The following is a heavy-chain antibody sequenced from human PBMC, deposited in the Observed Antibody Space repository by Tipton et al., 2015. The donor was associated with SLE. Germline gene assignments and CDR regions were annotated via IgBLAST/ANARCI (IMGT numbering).Heavy chain of an antibody. CDR2: IWNDGSNK. CDR1: GFTFSSYG. J-gene: IGHJ4*02. Sequence: SLRLSCAASGFTFSSYGMHWVRQAPGKGLEWVAVIWNDGSNKYYADSVKGRFTISRDNSKNTLYLQMNSLRAEDTAVYYCAKAPYGSGSYSLDYWGQGTLVTVSA. D-gene: IGHD3-10*01. V-gene: IGHV3-30*18. CDR3: AKAPYGSGSYSLDY.